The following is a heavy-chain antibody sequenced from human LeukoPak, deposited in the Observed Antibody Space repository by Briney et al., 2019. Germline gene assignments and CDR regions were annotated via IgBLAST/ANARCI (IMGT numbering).Heavy chain of an antibody. D-gene: IGHD5-12*01. CDR3: ARHSVGCRSGYDCYFDY. V-gene: IGHV4-59*08. CDR1: GSSISSYY. J-gene: IGHJ4*02. CDR2: IYYSGST. Sequence: SETLSLTCTVSGSSISSYYWSWIRQPPGKGLEWIGYIYYSGSTNYNPSLKSRVTISVDTSKNQFSLKLSSVTAADTAVYYCARHSVGCRSGYDCYFDYWGQGTLVTVSS.